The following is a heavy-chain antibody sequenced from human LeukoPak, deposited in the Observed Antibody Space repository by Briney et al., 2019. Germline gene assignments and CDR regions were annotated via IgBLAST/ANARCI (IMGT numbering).Heavy chain of an antibody. J-gene: IGHJ3*02. V-gene: IGHV5-51*01. CDR3: AGEIALAGTGGAFDM. CDR1: GYGFSNSW. D-gene: IGHD6-19*01. Sequence: GASLQISCKGSGYGFSNSWIGWVRRMPGKGLEWMGIIYPADSNTRYRPSFQGQVTISADKSISTAYLQWSSLKASDTAIYYCAGEIALAGTGGAFDMWGQGTMVTVSS. CDR2: IYPADSNT.